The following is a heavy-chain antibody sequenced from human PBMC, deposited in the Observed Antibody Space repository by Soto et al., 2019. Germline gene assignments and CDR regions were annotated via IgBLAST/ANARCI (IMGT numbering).Heavy chain of an antibody. CDR2: IYYSGST. D-gene: IGHD2-15*01. V-gene: IGHV4-39*01. CDR3: ARHEAGWYFDS. J-gene: IGHJ4*02. Sequence: SETLSLTCTVSRGSISSGTNYWAWIRQPPGKGLEWIANIYYSGSTFYNPALKGRVTISLDTSKNQFSLKLRSVTAEDTAVYYCARHEAGWYFDSWCQGTLVTVSS. CDR1: RGSISSGTNY.